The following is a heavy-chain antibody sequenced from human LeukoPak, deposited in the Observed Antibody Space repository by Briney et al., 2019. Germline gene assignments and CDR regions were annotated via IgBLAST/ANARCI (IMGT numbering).Heavy chain of an antibody. CDR3: ARDLGGYYDSSGYGMFDY. D-gene: IGHD3-22*01. CDR1: GFTFTNYN. Sequence: GASVKVSCKASGFTFTNYNLHWVRQAPGQRLEWMGIINPSGGSTNYAQNFQGRVTMTRDTSTSTVYMELSSLRSEDTAVYYCARDLGGYYDSSGYGMFDYWGQGTLVTVSS. J-gene: IGHJ4*02. V-gene: IGHV1-46*01. CDR2: INPSGGST.